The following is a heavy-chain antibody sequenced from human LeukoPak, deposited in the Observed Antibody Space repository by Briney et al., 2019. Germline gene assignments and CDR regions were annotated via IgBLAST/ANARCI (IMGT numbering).Heavy chain of an antibody. Sequence: SETLSLTCAVYGGSFSGYYWSWIRQPPGKGLEWIGEINHSGSTNYNPSLKSRVTISVDTSKNQFSLKLSSVTAADTAVYYCARALLGGLGWLVHWRRYFDYWGQGTLVTVSS. D-gene: IGHD6-19*01. J-gene: IGHJ4*02. CDR3: ARALLGGLGWLVHWRRYFDY. CDR1: GGSFSGYY. CDR2: INHSGST. V-gene: IGHV4-34*01.